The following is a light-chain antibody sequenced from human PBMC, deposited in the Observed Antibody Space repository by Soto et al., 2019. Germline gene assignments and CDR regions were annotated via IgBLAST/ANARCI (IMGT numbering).Light chain of an antibody. CDR1: SSNIGSNT. CDR2: SNN. Sequence: QSVLTQPPSASGTPGQRVTISCSGSSSNIGSNTVNWYQQLPGTAPTLLIYSNNQRPSGGPDRFSGSKSGTSASLAISGLQAEDEADYYCAAWDDSLNGPVFGGGTQLTVL. J-gene: IGLJ7*01. V-gene: IGLV1-44*01. CDR3: AAWDDSLNGPV.